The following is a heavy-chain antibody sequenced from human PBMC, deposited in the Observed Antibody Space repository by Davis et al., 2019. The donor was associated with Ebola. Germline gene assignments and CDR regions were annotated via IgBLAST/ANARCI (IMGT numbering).Heavy chain of an antibody. D-gene: IGHD1-14*01. CDR2: IYPADSDI. J-gene: IGHJ3*02. CDR3: ARLGEPRGLGAFDI. V-gene: IGHV5-51*01. CDR1: GYSFTSYW. Sequence: GESLKISCKVSGYSFTSYWIAWVRQLPGKGLEWMGIIYPADSDIRYSPSFQGQVTISADKSISTAYLQWSSLKASDTAMYYCARLGEPRGLGAFDIWGQGTMVTVSS.